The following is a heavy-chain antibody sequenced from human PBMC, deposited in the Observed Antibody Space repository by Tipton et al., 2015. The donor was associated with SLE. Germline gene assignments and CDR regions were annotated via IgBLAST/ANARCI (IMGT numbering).Heavy chain of an antibody. CDR1: GGSISGYY. CDR3: ARYCSGGTCYPRRDAFDI. D-gene: IGHD2-15*01. V-gene: IGHV4-59*12. J-gene: IGHJ3*02. Sequence: LRLSCTVSGGSISGYYWSWIRQPPGEGLEWIGYIYYREGTNYSPSLKSRVTISLDASKNQLSLKLSSVTAADTAVYYCARYCSGGTCYPRRDAFDIWGQGTMLAVSS. CDR2: IYYREGT.